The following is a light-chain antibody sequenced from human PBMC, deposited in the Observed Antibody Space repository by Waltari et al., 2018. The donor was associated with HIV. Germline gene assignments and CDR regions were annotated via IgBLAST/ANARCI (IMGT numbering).Light chain of an antibody. CDR2: GVN. V-gene: IGLV2-14*01. Sequence: QSALTQPASLSRPPGQSITTSCAGSILVIGLYNFVSWYKPLPNPAPPLFIYGVNRRPSGITSRFSASKSGDVASLTISGLQAEDEADYYCTSHTLTSILVFGGGTRLTVL. J-gene: IGLJ3*02. CDR3: TSHTLTSILV. CDR1: ILVIGLYNF.